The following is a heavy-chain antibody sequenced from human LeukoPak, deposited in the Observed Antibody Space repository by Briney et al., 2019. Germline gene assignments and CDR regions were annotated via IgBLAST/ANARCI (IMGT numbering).Heavy chain of an antibody. Sequence: GGSLRLSCAASGFTFGDTWMNWVRQVPGQGLEWVANIKQDGSEKFYVASVKGRFTISRDNGKSLLYLQMNSLRAEDTALYYCATSYDMGWLIGYWGQGTLVTVSS. CDR3: ATSYDMGWLIGY. V-gene: IGHV3-7*03. CDR1: GFTFGDTW. J-gene: IGHJ4*02. D-gene: IGHD3/OR15-3a*01. CDR2: IKQDGSEK.